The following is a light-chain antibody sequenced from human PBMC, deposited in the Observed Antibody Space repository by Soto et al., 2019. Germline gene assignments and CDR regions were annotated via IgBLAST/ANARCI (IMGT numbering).Light chain of an antibody. J-gene: IGLJ2*01. CDR2: LNSDGSH. CDR3: QTWGTGIGV. CDR1: SGHSSYV. Sequence: QPVLTQSPSASASLGASVKLTCTLSSGHSSYVIAWHQQQPEKGPRYLMKLNSDGSHSKGDGIPDRFSGSSSGAERYLTISSLQYEDEADYYCQTWGTGIGVFGGGTQLTVL. V-gene: IGLV4-69*01.